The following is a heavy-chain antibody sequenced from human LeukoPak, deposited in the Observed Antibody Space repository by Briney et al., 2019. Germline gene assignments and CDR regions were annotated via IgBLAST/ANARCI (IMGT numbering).Heavy chain of an antibody. D-gene: IGHD5-18*01. Sequence: PSETLSLTCTVSGDSISSYYWTWIRQPPGKGLEWIGYIYYSGSTNYNPSLKSRVTISIDRSKNQFSLQLSSVTAADTAVYYCARDGLYSYGYSYFDYWGQGTLVTVSS. CDR2: IYYSGST. J-gene: IGHJ4*02. CDR3: ARDGLYSYGYSYFDY. CDR1: GDSISSYY. V-gene: IGHV4-59*12.